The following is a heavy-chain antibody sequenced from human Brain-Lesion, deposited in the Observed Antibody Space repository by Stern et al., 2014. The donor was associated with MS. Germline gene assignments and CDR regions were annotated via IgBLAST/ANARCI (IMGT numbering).Heavy chain of an antibody. CDR1: GGSVSSTSYA. CDR3: AGEEDIRYCSGGSCTGNWFDP. Sequence: VQLEESGPGLVKPSETLSLTCTVAGGSVSSTSYAWAWIRQPPGKGLEWIGTIYYSGNTYYSPSLKSRLTISLDTSKNPFSLPLSSGTAADTAVYYCAGEEDIRYCSGGSCTGNWFDPWGQGTLVTVSS. V-gene: IGHV4-39*01. CDR2: IYYSGNT. D-gene: IGHD2-15*01. J-gene: IGHJ5*02.